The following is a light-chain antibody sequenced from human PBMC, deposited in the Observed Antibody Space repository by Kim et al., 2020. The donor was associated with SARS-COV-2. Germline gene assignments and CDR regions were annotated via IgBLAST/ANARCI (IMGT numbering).Light chain of an antibody. V-gene: IGKV1-5*03. CDR1: QSIKSW. CDR3: QQYDIYPLT. CDR2: KAS. Sequence: ASVGDRVTITCLASQSIKSWLAWYQQKPGKAPNLLIYKASSLESGVPSRFSGSGSGTEFTLTISSLQSDDFATYYCQQYDIYPLTFGGGTKVDIK. J-gene: IGKJ4*01.